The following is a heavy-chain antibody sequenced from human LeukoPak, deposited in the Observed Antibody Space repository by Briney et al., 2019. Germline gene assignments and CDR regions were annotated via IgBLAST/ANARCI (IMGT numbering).Heavy chain of an antibody. V-gene: IGHV3-33*01. Sequence: GGSLRLSCAASGFIFSSYGMHWVRQAPGKGLEWVAVIWYDGSNKYYADSVKGRFTISRDNSKNTLYLQMNSLGAEDTAVYYCASQAAGSGSYYYHFDYWGQGTLVTVSS. CDR2: IWYDGSNK. D-gene: IGHD1-26*01. CDR1: GFIFSSYG. J-gene: IGHJ4*02. CDR3: ASQAAGSGSYYYHFDY.